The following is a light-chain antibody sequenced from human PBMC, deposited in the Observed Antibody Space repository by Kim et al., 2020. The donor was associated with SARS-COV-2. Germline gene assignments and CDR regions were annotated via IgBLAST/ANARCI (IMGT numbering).Light chain of an antibody. CDR2: DVS. J-gene: IGLJ1*01. CDR1: RSDVGGYDR. CDR3: SSYTSSNTYV. V-gene: IGLV2-18*02. Sequence: GQSVTISCTATRSDVGGYDRVSWYQQPPGTAPKFMIYDVSKRPAGVPDRFSGSKSGNTASLTISGLQAEDEADYYCSSYTSSNTYVFGTGTKVTVL.